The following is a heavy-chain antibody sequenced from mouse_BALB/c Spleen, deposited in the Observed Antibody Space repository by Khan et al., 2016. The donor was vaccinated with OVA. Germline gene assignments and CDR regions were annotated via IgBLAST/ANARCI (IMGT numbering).Heavy chain of an antibody. CDR2: ISNLAYSI. V-gene: IGHV5-15*02. CDR3: ARPWAMDY. J-gene: IGHJ4*01. Sequence: EVELVESGGGLVQPGGSRKLSCAASGFTFSDYGMAWVRQAPGKGPAWVAFISNLAYSIYYADTVTGRFTISRENAKNTLYLEMSSLRSEDTAMYYCARPWAMDYWGQGTSVTVSS. CDR1: GFTFSDYG.